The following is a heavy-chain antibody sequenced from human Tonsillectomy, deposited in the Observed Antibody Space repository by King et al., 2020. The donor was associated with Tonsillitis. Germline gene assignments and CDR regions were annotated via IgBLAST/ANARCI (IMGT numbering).Heavy chain of an antibody. Sequence: VQLVESGGGVVQPGRSLRLSCAASGFTFTKYAMHWVRQAPGKGLEWVAVISYDETNKYYADSVKGRFTISRDNSKNTLYLQMNSLRPEDTAVYYCARDWYIVGASNGGDFDYWGQGTLVTVSS. V-gene: IGHV3-30-3*01. D-gene: IGHD1-26*01. J-gene: IGHJ4*02. CDR3: ARDWYIVGASNGGDFDY. CDR1: GFTFTKYA. CDR2: ISYDETNK.